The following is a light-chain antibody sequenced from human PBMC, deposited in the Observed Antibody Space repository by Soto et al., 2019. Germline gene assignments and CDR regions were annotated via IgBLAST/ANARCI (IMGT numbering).Light chain of an antibody. Sequence: DIVMTQSPLSLPVTPGEPASISCRSSQRLLHSTGYNYSDWYLQKPGQAPQLLLYLVSNRASGVPDRFSGSGSGTDFTLKISRVEAEDVGVYYGKQVLQTPHNVGQRTKLEIK. J-gene: IGKJ2*01. CDR1: QRLLHSTGYNY. CDR2: LVS. V-gene: IGKV2-28*01. CDR3: KQVLQTPHN.